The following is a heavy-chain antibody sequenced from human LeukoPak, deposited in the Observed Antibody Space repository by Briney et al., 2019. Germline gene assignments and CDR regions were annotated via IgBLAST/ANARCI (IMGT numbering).Heavy chain of an antibody. Sequence: PSETLSLTCTVSGGSISSCYWSWIRQPPGKGLEWIGYIYYSGSTNYNPSLKSRVTISVDTSKNQFSLKLSSVTAADTAVYYCARGVGYSSGWHFYYYYYMDVWGKGTTVTVSS. D-gene: IGHD6-19*01. V-gene: IGHV4-59*01. CDR1: GGSISSCY. CDR2: IYYSGST. J-gene: IGHJ6*03. CDR3: ARGVGYSSGWHFYYYYYMDV.